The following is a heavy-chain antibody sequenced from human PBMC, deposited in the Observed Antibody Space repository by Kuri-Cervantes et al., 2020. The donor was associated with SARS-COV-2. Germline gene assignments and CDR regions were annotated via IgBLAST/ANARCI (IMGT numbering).Heavy chain of an antibody. Sequence: GESLKISCAASGFTFSCYSMNWVRQAPGKGLEWVSSISSSSSYMYYADSVKGRFTISRDNAKNSLYLQMNSLRAEDTAVYYCARDVNIVVVPAYYYGMDVWGQGTTVTVSS. J-gene: IGHJ6*02. D-gene: IGHD2-2*01. CDR1: GFTFSCYS. CDR3: ARDVNIVVVPAYYYGMDV. V-gene: IGHV3-21*01. CDR2: ISSSSSYM.